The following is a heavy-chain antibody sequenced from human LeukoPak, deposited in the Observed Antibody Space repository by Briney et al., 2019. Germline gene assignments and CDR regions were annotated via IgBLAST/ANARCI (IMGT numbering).Heavy chain of an antibody. V-gene: IGHV3-7*03. J-gene: IGHJ4*02. CDR2: IKQDGSEK. D-gene: IGHD3-16*01. Sequence: PGGSLRLSCAASGFTFSSYWMSWVRQAPGKGLEWVANIKQDGSEKYYVDSVKGRFTISRDNAKNSLYLQMNSLKTEDTAIYYCTRDVGDPSAYTFGYWGQGTLVTVSS. CDR1: GFTFSSYW. CDR3: TRDVGDPSAYTFGY.